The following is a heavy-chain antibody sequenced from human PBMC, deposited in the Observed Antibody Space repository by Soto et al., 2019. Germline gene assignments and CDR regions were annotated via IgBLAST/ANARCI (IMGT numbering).Heavy chain of an antibody. CDR1: GFIFSGYE. Sequence: GGSLRLSCAASGFIFSGYELNWVRQAPGRGLEWVSYISRSGSIVYYADSVKGRFTISRDNAKNSLYLQMNSLRAEDTAVYYCARELGAGGLDYWGQGILVTVSS. CDR3: ARELGAGGLDY. D-gene: IGHD2-8*02. CDR2: ISRSGSIV. J-gene: IGHJ4*02. V-gene: IGHV3-48*03.